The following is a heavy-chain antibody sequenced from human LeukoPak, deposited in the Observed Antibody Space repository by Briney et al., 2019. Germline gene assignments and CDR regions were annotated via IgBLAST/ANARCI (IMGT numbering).Heavy chain of an antibody. D-gene: IGHD5-12*01. CDR2: IKEDGSEK. J-gene: IGHJ4*02. CDR1: GFTFSSYW. CDR3: ARGGHGYIGY. V-gene: IGHV3-7*01. Sequence: GGSLRLSCAASGFTFSSYWMSWVRQAPGKGMEWVANIKEDGSEKYYVDSVKGRFTISRDNAKNSLFLQMNSLRVEDTAVYFCARGGHGYIGYWGQETLVTVPS.